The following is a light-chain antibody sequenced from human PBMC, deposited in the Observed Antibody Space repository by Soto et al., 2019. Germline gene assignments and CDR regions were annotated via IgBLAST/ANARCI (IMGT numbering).Light chain of an antibody. CDR2: EVR. V-gene: IGLV2-14*01. J-gene: IGLJ3*02. Sequence: QSVLTQPASVSGSPGQSITISCSGTTNDIGGYNYVSWYQHHPGKVPKVIIYEVRNRPSGVSNRFSGSKSGNTASLTISGLQAEDEADYYCCSYTISATLVFGGGTHLTVL. CDR1: TNDIGGYNY. CDR3: CSYTISATLV.